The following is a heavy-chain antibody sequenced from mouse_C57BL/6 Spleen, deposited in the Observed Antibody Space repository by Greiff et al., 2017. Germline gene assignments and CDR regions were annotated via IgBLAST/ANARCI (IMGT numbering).Heavy chain of an antibody. V-gene: IGHV5-6*01. CDR2: ISSGGSYT. D-gene: IGHD1-1*01. Sequence: EVMLVESGGDLVKPGGSLKLSCAASGFTFSSYGMSWVRQTPDKRLEWVATISSGGSYTYYPDSVKGRFTISRDNAKNTLYLQMSSLKSEDTAMYYCARTLLTYYAMDYWGQGTSVTVSS. CDR1: GFTFSSYG. CDR3: ARTLLTYYAMDY. J-gene: IGHJ4*01.